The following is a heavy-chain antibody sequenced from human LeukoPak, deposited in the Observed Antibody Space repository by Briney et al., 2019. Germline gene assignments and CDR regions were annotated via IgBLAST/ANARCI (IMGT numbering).Heavy chain of an antibody. D-gene: IGHD3-10*01. CDR1: GGSISSINYY. Sequence: PSETLSLTCTVSGGSISSINYYWGWIRQPPGKGLEWIGSIFYSGNTYYNPSLMSRVTISVDTSKNQFSLKLSSVTAADTAVYYCARHIHRSYSGSGATDWFDPWGQGTLVTVSS. CDR3: ARHIHRSYSGSGATDWFDP. CDR2: IFYSGNT. V-gene: IGHV4-39*01. J-gene: IGHJ5*02.